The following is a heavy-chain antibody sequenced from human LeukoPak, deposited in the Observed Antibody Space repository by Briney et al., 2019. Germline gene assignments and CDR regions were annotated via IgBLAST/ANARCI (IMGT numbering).Heavy chain of an antibody. CDR3: ARDLMWLVDY. Sequence: GGSLRLSCAASGFIFSDYDMHWARQAPGKGLEWLAYVAKHGRIDYYADSVEGRFTASRDNSRSTAYLQMNSLTPDDSAVYYCARDLMWLVDYWGQGTLVTVSA. J-gene: IGHJ4*02. CDR2: VAKHGRID. CDR1: GFIFSDYD. D-gene: IGHD6-19*01. V-gene: IGHV3-30*02.